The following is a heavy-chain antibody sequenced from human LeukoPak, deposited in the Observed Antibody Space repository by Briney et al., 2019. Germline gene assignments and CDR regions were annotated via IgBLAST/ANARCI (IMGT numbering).Heavy chain of an antibody. J-gene: IGHJ4*02. CDR2: INHSGST. D-gene: IGHD6-13*01. Sequence: SETLSLTCAVYSGSFSGYSWNWIRQPPGKGLEWIGEINHSGSTNYNPSLKSRVTISVDPSKNQFSLKLSSVTAADTAVYYYARSRIPAPGPTHWGQGTLVTVSS. CDR3: ARSRIPAPGPTH. V-gene: IGHV4-34*01. CDR1: SGSFSGYS.